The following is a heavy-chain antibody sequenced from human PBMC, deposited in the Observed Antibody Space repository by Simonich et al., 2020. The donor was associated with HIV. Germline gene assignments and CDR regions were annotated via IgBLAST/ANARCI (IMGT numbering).Heavy chain of an antibody. CDR1: GYTFTGYY. Sequence: QVQLVQSGAEVKKPGASVKVSCKASGYTFTGYYMHWVRKAPGQGLEWMGWSNPNSGGTNYAQKFQGRVTMTRDTSIRTAYMELSRLRSDDTALYYCARGLSTGTYYFDYWGQGTLVTVSS. CDR2: SNPNSGGT. CDR3: ARGLSTGTYYFDY. V-gene: IGHV1-2*02. D-gene: IGHD1-7*01. J-gene: IGHJ4*02.